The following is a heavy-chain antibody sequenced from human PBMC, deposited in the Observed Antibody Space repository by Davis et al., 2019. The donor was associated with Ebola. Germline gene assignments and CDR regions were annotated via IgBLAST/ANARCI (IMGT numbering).Heavy chain of an antibody. D-gene: IGHD3-22*01. CDR2: IYSGGST. V-gene: IGHV3-53*01. CDR3: AKDFNYYDSSGYEGGMDV. J-gene: IGHJ6*02. Sequence: GESLKISCAASGFTVSSNYMSWVRQAPGKGLEWVSVIYSGGSTYYADSVKGRFTISRDNSKNTLYLQMNSLRAEDTAVYYCAKDFNYYDSSGYEGGMDVWGQGTTVTVSS. CDR1: GFTVSSNY.